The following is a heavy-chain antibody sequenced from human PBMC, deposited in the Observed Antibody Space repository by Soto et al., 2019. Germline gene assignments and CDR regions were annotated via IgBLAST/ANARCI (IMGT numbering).Heavy chain of an antibody. CDR3: ARQDYSPFAY. D-gene: IGHD4-4*01. Sequence: GWSLRRCCACSCGTLISDRMNWFRQAPGKGLEWVSSISSSSSYIDSADSVKGRFTISRDNDKNSLYLQMNSLRAEATAVYYCARQDYSPFAYWGQGTLVTVSS. CDR2: ISSSSSYI. CDR1: CGTLISDR. V-gene: IGHV3-21*01. J-gene: IGHJ4*02.